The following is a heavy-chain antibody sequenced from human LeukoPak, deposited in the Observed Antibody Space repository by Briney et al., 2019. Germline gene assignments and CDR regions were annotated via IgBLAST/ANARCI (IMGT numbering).Heavy chain of an antibody. CDR3: ARDSAAMGAYYFDY. D-gene: IGHD5-18*01. CDR2: IYSGGST. J-gene: IGHJ4*02. Sequence: GGSLRLSCAASGFTVSSNYMSWVRQAPGKGPEWVSVIYSGGSTYYADSVKGRFTISRDNSKNTLYLQMNSLRAEDTAVYYCARDSAAMGAYYFDYWGQGTLVTVSS. V-gene: IGHV3-66*01. CDR1: GFTVSSNY.